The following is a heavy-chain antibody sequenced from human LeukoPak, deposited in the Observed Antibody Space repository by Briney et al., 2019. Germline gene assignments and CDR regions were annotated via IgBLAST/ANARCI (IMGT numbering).Heavy chain of an antibody. J-gene: IGHJ4*02. CDR2: IKQDGSEK. CDR1: GFTFSTFA. V-gene: IGHV3-7*04. CDR3: ARGRSHEIPGDY. D-gene: IGHD1-14*01. Sequence: GGSLRLSCAASGFTFSTFAMSWVRQAPGKGLEWVANIKQDGSEKYYVDSVKGRFTISRDNAKNTLYLQMNSLRAEDTAVYYCARGRSHEIPGDYWGQGTLVTVSS.